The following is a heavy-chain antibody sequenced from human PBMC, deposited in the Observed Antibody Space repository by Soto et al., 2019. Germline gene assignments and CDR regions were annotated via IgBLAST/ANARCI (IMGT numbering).Heavy chain of an antibody. Sequence: QITLKESGPTLVKPTQTLTLTCTVSGFSLTTDGVGVGWIRQPPGKALEWLGLTYWNDEKRYRPSLQSRVTITKNTSRNQVVLTMTNMDPVDTATYYCAHRTTVALGLNRGQGTLVNVSS. CDR3: AHRTTVALGLN. D-gene: IGHD4-4*01. V-gene: IGHV2-5*01. CDR2: TYWNDEK. CDR1: GFSLTTDGVG. J-gene: IGHJ4*02.